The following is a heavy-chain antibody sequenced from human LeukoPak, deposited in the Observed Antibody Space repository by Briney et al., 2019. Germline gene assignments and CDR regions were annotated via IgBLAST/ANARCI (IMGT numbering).Heavy chain of an antibody. J-gene: IGHJ4*02. CDR3: ARLSVAAEYYFDY. CDR1: GXSIDNHY. Sequence: PSETLSLTCSVSGXSIDNHYGSWIRQPPGKGLECIGYMYYSGITNYNPPLQGRVTISVDTSKNHFSLKLRSVTASDTAVYYCARLSVAAEYYFDYWGQGTLVTVSS. D-gene: IGHD6-6*01. CDR2: MYYSGIT. V-gene: IGHV4-59*08.